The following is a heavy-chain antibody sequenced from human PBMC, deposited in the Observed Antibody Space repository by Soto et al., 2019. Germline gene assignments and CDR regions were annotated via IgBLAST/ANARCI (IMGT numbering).Heavy chain of an antibody. CDR1: GGAISNYY. CDR3: ARDSRAMRVFDL. D-gene: IGHD2-2*01. Sequence: QVQLQESGPGLVKPSETLSLTCTVSGGAISNYYWNWVRQPPGKGPEWIGDIYYSGSTTYNPSLKSRVTMSVDTSKNQFSPKLSSVTAADTAVYYCARDSRAMRVFDLWGRGTLVTVYS. V-gene: IGHV4-59*01. CDR2: IYYSGST. J-gene: IGHJ2*01.